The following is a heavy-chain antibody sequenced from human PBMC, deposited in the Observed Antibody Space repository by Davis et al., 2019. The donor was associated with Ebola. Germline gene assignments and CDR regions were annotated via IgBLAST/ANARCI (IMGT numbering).Heavy chain of an antibody. J-gene: IGHJ4*02. Sequence: SVQVSCKASVYTFTSYGITWVRQAPGQGLEWMGWINPHNGNTNYAQNVQGRVTMTTDTSTSTAYMEVGSLRSDDTAVYYCARAQFPTTSDHWGQGTLVTVSS. CDR2: INPHNGNT. CDR1: VYTFTSYG. CDR3: ARAQFPTTSDH. D-gene: IGHD1-1*01. V-gene: IGHV1-18*04.